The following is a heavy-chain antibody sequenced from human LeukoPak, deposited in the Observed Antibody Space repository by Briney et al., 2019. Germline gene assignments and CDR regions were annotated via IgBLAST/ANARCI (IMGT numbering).Heavy chain of an antibody. CDR1: GFTFSNYW. CDR3: ARQYSSSSEFDY. Sequence: GGSLRLSCAASGFTFSNYWMHWVRQAPGKGLVWVSCINSDGTSTSSADSVKGRFTISRDNAKNTLYLQMNSLRAEDTAVYYCARQYSSSSEFDYWGQGTLVTVSS. J-gene: IGHJ4*02. CDR2: INSDGTST. V-gene: IGHV3-74*01. D-gene: IGHD6-6*01.